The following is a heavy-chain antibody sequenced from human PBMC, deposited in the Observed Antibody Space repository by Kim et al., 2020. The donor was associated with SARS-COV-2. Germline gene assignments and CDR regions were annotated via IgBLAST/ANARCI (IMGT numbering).Heavy chain of an antibody. J-gene: IGHJ5*02. CDR2: FDPEDGET. V-gene: IGHV1-24*01. CDR3: ATGAAAGKSNWFDP. D-gene: IGHD6-13*01. CDR1: GYTLTELS. Sequence: ASVKVSCKVSGYTLTELSMHWVRQAPGKGLEWMGGFDPEDGETIYAQKFQGRVTMTEDTSTDTAYMELSSRRSEDTAVYYCATGAAAGKSNWFDPWGQGTLVTVSS.